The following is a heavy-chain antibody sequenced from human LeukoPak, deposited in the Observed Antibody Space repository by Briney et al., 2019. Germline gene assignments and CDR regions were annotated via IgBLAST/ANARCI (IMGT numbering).Heavy chain of an antibody. CDR1: GGSISRDY. CDR2: IYASGST. CDR3: ARGSYSSSPNWFDP. Sequence: SETLSLTCTVSGGSISRDYWSWIRQPAGKGLEWIGRIYASGSTNYNPSLKSRVTISVDTSKNQFSLKLSSVTAADTAVYYCARGSYSSSPNWFDPWGQGTLVTVSS. J-gene: IGHJ5*02. D-gene: IGHD6-6*01. V-gene: IGHV4-4*07.